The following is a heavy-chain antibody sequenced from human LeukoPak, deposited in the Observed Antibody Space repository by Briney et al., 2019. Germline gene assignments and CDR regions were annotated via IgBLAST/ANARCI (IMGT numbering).Heavy chain of an antibody. CDR3: ARLVGDSGCYFSDY. CDR2: INHSGST. J-gene: IGHJ4*03. D-gene: IGHD6-19*01. Sequence: SETLSLTCAVYGGSFSGYYWSWLRQPPGKGLEGIGEINHSGSTNYNPSLKSRVTISVDTSKNQFSLKLSSVTAADTAVYYCARLVGDSGCYFSDYWGQGTLVTVSS. CDR1: GGSFSGYY. V-gene: IGHV4-34*01.